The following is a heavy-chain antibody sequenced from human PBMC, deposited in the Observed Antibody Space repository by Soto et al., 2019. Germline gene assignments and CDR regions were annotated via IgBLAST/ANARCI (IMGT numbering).Heavy chain of an antibody. CDR1: GDSLTSGGYY. Sequence: QVHLQEKGPRLLKPSQTLSLTCSVSGDSLTSGGYYWTWVRQRPGKALEWVGSVNYNEHTYFSPSLRSRMYITLETSKNSLSLMMTCVTDADTDNYFCERGAPRSQGDATYVHYWGPGMKVTVSS. CDR3: ERGAPRSQGDATYVHY. D-gene: IGHD3-10*02. V-gene: IGHV4-31*03. CDR2: VNYNEHT. J-gene: IGHJ4*02.